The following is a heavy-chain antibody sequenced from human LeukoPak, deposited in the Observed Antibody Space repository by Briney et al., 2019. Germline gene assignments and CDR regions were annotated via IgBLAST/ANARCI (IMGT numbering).Heavy chain of an antibody. CDR1: GGSFSGYY. J-gene: IGHJ4*02. Sequence: SETLSLTCAVSGGSFSGYYWSWIRQPPGKGLEWIGEINHSGSTNYNPSLKSRVTISVDTSKNQFSLKLSSVTAADTAVYYCARVRSRYDFWSGYQHFDYWGQGTLVTVSS. CDR2: INHSGST. V-gene: IGHV4-34*01. CDR3: ARVRSRYDFWSGYQHFDY. D-gene: IGHD3-3*01.